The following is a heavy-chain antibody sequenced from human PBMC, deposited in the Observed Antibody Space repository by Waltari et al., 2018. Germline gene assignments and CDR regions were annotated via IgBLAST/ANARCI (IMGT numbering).Heavy chain of an antibody. Sequence: QVQLEQSGAEVKKPGASMKVSCKVSGYALSELSMHWVRQAPGEGLEWMGGFNPEEGEIIYAQKFRGRVTMTEDTSTETVYMDLSSLRAEDTAVYYCARGVGTMIVVGPGYYGMDVWGQGTTVTVSS. CDR3: ARGVGTMIVVGPGYYGMDV. CDR1: GYALSELS. D-gene: IGHD3-22*01. J-gene: IGHJ6*02. CDR2: FNPEEGEI. V-gene: IGHV1-24*01.